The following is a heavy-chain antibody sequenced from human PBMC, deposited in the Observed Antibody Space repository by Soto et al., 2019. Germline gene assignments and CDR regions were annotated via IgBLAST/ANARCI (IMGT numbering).Heavy chain of an antibody. CDR2: INPNSGGT. Sequence: ASVKVSCKASGYTFTGYYMHWLRQAAGQGLEWMGWINPNSGGTNYAQKFQGRVTMTRDTSISTAYMELSRLRSDDTAVYYCARDANIIAARPSWSDYWGQGTLVTVSS. CDR3: ARDANIIAARPSWSDY. CDR1: GYTFTGYY. V-gene: IGHV1-2*02. J-gene: IGHJ4*02. D-gene: IGHD6-6*01.